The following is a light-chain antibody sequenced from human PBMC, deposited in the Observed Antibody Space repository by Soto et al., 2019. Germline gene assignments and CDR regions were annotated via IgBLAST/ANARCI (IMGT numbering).Light chain of an antibody. CDR3: QQYNTYPVT. V-gene: IGKV1-5*03. J-gene: IGKJ1*01. Sequence: DIQMTQSPSTLSASVGDSVTITCRASQSISSWLAWYQQKPGKATKLLIYKASSLESGVPSRFSGSGSWTEFTLTISSLQPDDFATYYCQQYNTYPVTFGQGTKVEIK. CDR2: KAS. CDR1: QSISSW.